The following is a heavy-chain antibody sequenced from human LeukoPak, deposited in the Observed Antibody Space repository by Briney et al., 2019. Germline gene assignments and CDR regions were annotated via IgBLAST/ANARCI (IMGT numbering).Heavy chain of an antibody. V-gene: IGHV1-24*01. CDR2: FDPEDSET. D-gene: IGHD3-10*02. CDR1: GYTLTELS. Sequence: ATVKVSCKVSGYTLTELSMHWVRQAPGKGLEWMGGFDPEDSETIYAQKFQGRVTMTEDTSTDTAYMELSSLRSEDTAVYYCYVINGDAFDIWGQGTMVTVSS. J-gene: IGHJ3*02. CDR3: YVINGDAFDI.